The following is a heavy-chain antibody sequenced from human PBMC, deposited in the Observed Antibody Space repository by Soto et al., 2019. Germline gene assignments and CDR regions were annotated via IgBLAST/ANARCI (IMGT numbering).Heavy chain of an antibody. D-gene: IGHD2-2*01. V-gene: IGHV4-31*03. J-gene: IGHJ5*02. CDR1: GDSISGGASF. CDR3: AKLSCTSSTCYFPGWFDP. CDR2: VYYSGSS. Sequence: SETLSLTCTVSGDSISGGASFWSWIRQPPGKGLEWIANVYYSGSSYYDPSLKSRLTISVDTTKNQFSLQLKSMTAADTAVYYCAKLSCTSSTCYFPGWFDPWGQGTLVTVSS.